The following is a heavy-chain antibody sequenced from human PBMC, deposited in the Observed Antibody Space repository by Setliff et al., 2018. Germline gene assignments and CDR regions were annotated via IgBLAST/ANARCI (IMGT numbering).Heavy chain of an antibody. CDR1: GGSISSGSHY. CDR2: IYASGST. CDR3: ARESYYYYMDV. Sequence: PSETLSLTCTVSGGSISSGSHYWSWIRQPAGKGLEWIGRIYASGSTNYNPSLKSRVTISVDMSKNQFSLKLSSVTAADTAVYYCARESYYYYMDVWGKGTTVT. V-gene: IGHV4-61*02. J-gene: IGHJ6*03.